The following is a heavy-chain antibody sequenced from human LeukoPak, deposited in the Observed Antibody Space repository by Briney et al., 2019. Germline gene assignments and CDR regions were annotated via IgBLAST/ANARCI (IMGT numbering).Heavy chain of an antibody. Sequence: KPSETLSLTCTVSGYSISSGYYWGWIRQPPGKGLEWIGSIYHSGSTYYNPSLKSRVTISVDTSKNQFSLKLSSVTAADTAVYYCARLHYGGNYGYYYYYMDVWGKGTTVTISS. CDR3: ARLHYGGNYGYYYYYMDV. D-gene: IGHD4-23*01. CDR2: IYHSGST. CDR1: GYSISSGYY. V-gene: IGHV4-38-2*02. J-gene: IGHJ6*03.